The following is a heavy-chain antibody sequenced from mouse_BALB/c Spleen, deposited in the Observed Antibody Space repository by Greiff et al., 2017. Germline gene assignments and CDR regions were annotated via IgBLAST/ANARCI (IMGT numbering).Heavy chain of an antibody. CDR3: ARRENGYYNY. D-gene: IGHD1-1*02. CDR2: ISNGGGST. J-gene: IGHJ2*01. V-gene: IGHV5-12-2*01. Sequence: VQLKESGGGLVQPGGSLKLSCAASGFTFSSYTMSWVRQTPEKRLEWVAYISNGGGSTYYPDTVKGRFTISRDNAKNTLYLQMSSLKSEDTAMYYCARRENGYYNYWGQGTTLTVSS. CDR1: GFTFSSYT.